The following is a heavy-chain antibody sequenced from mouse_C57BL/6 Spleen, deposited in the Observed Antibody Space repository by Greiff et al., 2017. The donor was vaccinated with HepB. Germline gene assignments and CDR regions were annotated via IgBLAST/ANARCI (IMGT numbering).Heavy chain of an antibody. D-gene: IGHD1-1*01. CDR1: GYTFTSYW. V-gene: IGHV1-55*01. CDR3: ARRDYYGSGLYTMGT. CDR2: IYPGSGST. Sequence: QVQLQQPGAELVKPGASVKMSCKASGYTFTSYWITWVKQRPGQGLEWIGDIYPGSGSTNYNEKFKSKATLTVDTSSSTAYMQLSSLTSEDSAVYNCARRDYYGSGLYTMGTWGEGTSDTVSS. J-gene: IGHJ4*01.